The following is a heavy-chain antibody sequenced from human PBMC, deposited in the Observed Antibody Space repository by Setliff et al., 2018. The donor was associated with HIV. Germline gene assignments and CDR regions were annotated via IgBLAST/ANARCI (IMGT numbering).Heavy chain of an antibody. CDR3: ARGPWIQLWSSELDAFDI. Sequence: ASVKVSCKASGYTFTNYYMHWVRQAPGQGLEWMGIINPSGGSTSHAQKFQGRVNMTRDTSTSTVHMELSSLRSEDTAVYYCARGPWIQLWSSELDAFDIWGQGTMVTVSS. V-gene: IGHV1-46*01. CDR2: INPSGGST. D-gene: IGHD5-18*01. J-gene: IGHJ3*02. CDR1: GYTFTNYY.